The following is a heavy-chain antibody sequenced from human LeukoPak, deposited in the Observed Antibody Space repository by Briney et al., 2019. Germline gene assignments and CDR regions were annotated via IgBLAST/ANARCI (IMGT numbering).Heavy chain of an antibody. CDR3: AREGGGSIAALPRTFDY. V-gene: IGHV6-1*01. D-gene: IGHD6-6*01. J-gene: IGHJ4*02. Sequence: SQTLSLTRAISGDSVSSNSAAWNWIRQSPSRGLEWLGRTYYRSKWYNDYAVSVKSRITINPDTSKNQFSLQLNSVTPEDTAVYYCAREGGGSIAALPRTFDYWGQGTLVTVSS. CDR1: GDSVSSNSAA. CDR2: TYYRSKWYN.